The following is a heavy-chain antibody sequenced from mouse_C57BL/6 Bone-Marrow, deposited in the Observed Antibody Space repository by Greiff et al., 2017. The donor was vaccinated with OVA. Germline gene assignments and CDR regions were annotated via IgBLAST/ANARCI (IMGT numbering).Heavy chain of an antibody. V-gene: IGHV7-3*01. Sequence: EVQLVESGGGLVQPGGSLSLSCAASGFTFTDYYMSWVRQPPGKALEWLGFIRNKANGYTTEYSASVKGRFTISRDNSQSILYLQMNALRAEDSATYYCAREPPWFAYWGQGTLVTVSA. J-gene: IGHJ3*01. CDR2: IRNKANGYTT. CDR3: AREPPWFAY. CDR1: GFTFTDYY.